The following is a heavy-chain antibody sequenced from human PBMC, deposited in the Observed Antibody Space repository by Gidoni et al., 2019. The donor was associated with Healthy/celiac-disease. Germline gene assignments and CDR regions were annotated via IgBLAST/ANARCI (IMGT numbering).Heavy chain of an antibody. CDR1: GLPVSSVG. J-gene: IGHJ6*02. CDR2: ISYDGSNK. Sequence: QVQLVESGGGVVQPGRSLRLSCPAPGLPVSSVGLPWVRQVQGKGLEWVAVISYDGSNKYYADSVKGRFTISRDNSKNTPYLQMNSLRAEDTAVYYCAKDLVTMVQGVNVYYGMDVWGQGTTVTVSS. V-gene: IGHV3-30*18. CDR3: AKDLVTMVQGVNVYYGMDV. D-gene: IGHD3-10*01.